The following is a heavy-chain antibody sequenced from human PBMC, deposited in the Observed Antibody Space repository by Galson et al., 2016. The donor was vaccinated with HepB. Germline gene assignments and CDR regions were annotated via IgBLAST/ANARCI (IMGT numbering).Heavy chain of an antibody. CDR3: PRLAPGGMWGTICYNTPKVIDY. Sequence: QSGAEVKKPGESLKISCKASGYSFTTYWIGWVRQMSGKGLERMGITYPGDAETNYSPSFQGQVTISADKSRTTAYLQWNRLKASDTAMYYCPRLAPGGMWGTICYNTPKVIDYWGQGTRVTVSS. CDR2: TYPGDAET. V-gene: IGHV5-51*01. J-gene: IGHJ4*02. D-gene: IGHD2-2*02. CDR1: GYSFTTYW.